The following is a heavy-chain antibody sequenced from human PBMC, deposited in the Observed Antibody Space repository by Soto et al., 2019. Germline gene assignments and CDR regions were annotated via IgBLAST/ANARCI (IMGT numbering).Heavy chain of an antibody. CDR3: AKDGPEVRVGAFDY. D-gene: IGHD1-26*01. CDR2: ISYDGSSK. Sequence: GGSLRLSCAASGFTFSSYGMHWVRQAPGKGLEWVAVISYDGSSKFYADSVKGRFTISRDNFKNTVFLQMNSLRPEDTAVYYCAKDGPEVRVGAFDYWGQGTLVTVSS. V-gene: IGHV3-30*18. CDR1: GFTFSSYG. J-gene: IGHJ4*02.